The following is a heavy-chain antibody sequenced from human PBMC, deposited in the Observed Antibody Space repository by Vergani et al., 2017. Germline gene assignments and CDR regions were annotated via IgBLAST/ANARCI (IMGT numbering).Heavy chain of an antibody. CDR2: IRYDGSNK. Sequence: QVQLVESGGGVVQPGGSLRLSCAASGFTFSSYGMHWVRQAPGKGLEWVAFIRYDGSNKYYADSVKGRFTISRDNSKNTLYLQMNSLRAEDTAVYYCAKDLGGSGWYFSVHYYHGMDVWGQGP. J-gene: IGHJ6*02. D-gene: IGHD6-19*01. CDR3: AKDLGGSGWYFSVHYYHGMDV. CDR1: GFTFSSYG. V-gene: IGHV3-30*02.